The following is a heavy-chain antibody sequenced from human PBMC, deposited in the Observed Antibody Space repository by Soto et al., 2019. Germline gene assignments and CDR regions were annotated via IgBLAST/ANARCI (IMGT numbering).Heavy chain of an antibody. CDR1: GFTFSSYG. V-gene: IGHV3-33*01. CDR3: ARDPPNYDFWSGYYGIDY. Sequence: GGSLRLSCAASGFTFSSYGMHWVRQAPGKGLEWVAVIWYDGSNKYYADSVKGRFTISRDNSKNTLYLQMNSLRAEDTAVYYCARDPPNYDFWSGYYGIDYWGQGTLVTVSS. D-gene: IGHD3-3*01. J-gene: IGHJ4*02. CDR2: IWYDGSNK.